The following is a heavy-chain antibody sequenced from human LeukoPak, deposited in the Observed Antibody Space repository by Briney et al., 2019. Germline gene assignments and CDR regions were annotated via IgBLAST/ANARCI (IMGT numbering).Heavy chain of an antibody. J-gene: IGHJ4*02. CDR1: GFTFSSYA. CDR2: ISGSGGST. CDR3: AKDWDSSAFPDAPFDY. Sequence: QPGGSLRLSCAASGFTFSSYAMSWVRQAPGKGLEWDSAISGSGGSTYYADSVKGRFTISRDNSKNTLYLQMNSLRAEDTAVYYCAKDWDSSAFPDAPFDYWGQGTLVTVSS. V-gene: IGHV3-23*01. D-gene: IGHD3-22*01.